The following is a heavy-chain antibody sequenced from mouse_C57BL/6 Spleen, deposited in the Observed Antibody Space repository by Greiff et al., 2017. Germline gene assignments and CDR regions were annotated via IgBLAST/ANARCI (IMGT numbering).Heavy chain of an antibody. D-gene: IGHD3-2*02. Sequence: QVQLQQPGAELVRPGSSVKLSCQASGYTFTSYWMHWVKQRPIQGLEWIGNIDPSDSETHYNQKFKDKATLTVDKSSSTAYMQLSSRTSEDSAVYYCARLLDSSGYGGYWGQGTTLTVSS. J-gene: IGHJ2*01. CDR1: GYTFTSYW. V-gene: IGHV1-52*01. CDR3: ARLLDSSGYGGY. CDR2: IDPSDSET.